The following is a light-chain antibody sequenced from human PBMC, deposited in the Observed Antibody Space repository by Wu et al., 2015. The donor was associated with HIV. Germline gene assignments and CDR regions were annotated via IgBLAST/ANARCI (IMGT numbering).Light chain of an antibody. CDR1: QSVGNN. CDR2: DSF. CDR3: QQSNSSPLT. V-gene: IGKV3-11*01. J-gene: IGKJ5*01. Sequence: EIVLTQSPATLSLSPGERATLSCRASQSVGNNLAWYQQKPGQSPRLLIYDSFNRATGIPARFSGSGSETDFTLTISSLNLEDFAFYYCQQSNSSPLTFGQGTRLEI.